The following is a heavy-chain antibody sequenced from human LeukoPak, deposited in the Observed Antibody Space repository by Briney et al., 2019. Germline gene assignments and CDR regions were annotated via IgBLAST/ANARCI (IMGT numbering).Heavy chain of an antibody. J-gene: IGHJ4*02. CDR2: ISSSGSTK. CDR3: ARGGLSIMGY. Sequence: GGSLRLSCGASGITFSSYSMNWVRQAPGKGLEWVSYISSSGSTKYYADSVKGRFTISRDSARNSLYLQMNSLRAEDTAVYFCARGGLSIMGYWGQGTLVTVSS. V-gene: IGHV3-48*01. D-gene: IGHD2/OR15-2a*01. CDR1: GITFSSYS.